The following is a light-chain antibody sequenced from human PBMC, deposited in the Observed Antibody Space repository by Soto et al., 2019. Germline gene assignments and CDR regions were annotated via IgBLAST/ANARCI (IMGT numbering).Light chain of an antibody. Sequence: EIVLTQSPATLSLSPGERATLSCRASQSVSSYLAWYQQKPGQAPRLLMYEASNRATGIPARFSGSGSGTDFTLTISSLEPEDFAVYYCQQRSNWPWTFGQGTKVDI. CDR1: QSVSSY. V-gene: IGKV3-11*01. J-gene: IGKJ1*01. CDR3: QQRSNWPWT. CDR2: EAS.